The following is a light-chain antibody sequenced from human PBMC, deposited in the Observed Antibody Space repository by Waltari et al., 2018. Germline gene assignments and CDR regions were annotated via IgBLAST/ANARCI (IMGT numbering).Light chain of an antibody. J-gene: IGLJ1*01. CDR2: DFN. V-gene: IGLV2-23*02. Sequence: QSALTQPASVSGSPGQSITLSCTGTTSDVGSYNLVTWYHQHPGKAPKLLIYDFNKRPPRIARRFSGSQSGNTACRTISGSQAEDEADYYCCSCAPNSLCVFGIGTKVTVL. CDR1: TSDVGSYNL. CDR3: CSCAPNSLCV.